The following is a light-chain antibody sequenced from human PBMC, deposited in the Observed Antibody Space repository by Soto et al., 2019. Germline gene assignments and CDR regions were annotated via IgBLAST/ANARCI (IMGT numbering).Light chain of an antibody. CDR3: SSYTSSSTRV. Sequence: QSALTQPASVSGSPGQSITISCTGTSSDVGGYNYVSWYQQHPGKAPKLMIYEVSNRPSGVSNRFSGSNSGNTASLTISGLQAEDEADYYCSSYTSSSTRVFGGGTTLTVL. CDR1: SSDVGGYNY. J-gene: IGLJ3*02. CDR2: EVS. V-gene: IGLV2-14*01.